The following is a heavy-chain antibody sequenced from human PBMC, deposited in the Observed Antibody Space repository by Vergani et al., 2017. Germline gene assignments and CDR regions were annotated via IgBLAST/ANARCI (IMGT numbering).Heavy chain of an antibody. J-gene: IGHJ3*02. CDR1: GFTFSSYA. Sequence: QVQLVESGGGVVQPGRSLRLSCAASGFTFSSYAMHWVRQAPGKGLEWVAVISYDGSNKYYADSVKGRFTISRDNSKNTLYLQMNSLRAEDTAVYYCAREVALGQGEAFDIWGQGTMVTVSS. D-gene: IGHD2-15*01. CDR3: AREVALGQGEAFDI. V-gene: IGHV3-30*04. CDR2: ISYDGSNK.